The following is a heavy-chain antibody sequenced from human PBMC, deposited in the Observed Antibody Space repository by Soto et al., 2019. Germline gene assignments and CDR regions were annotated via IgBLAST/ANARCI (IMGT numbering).Heavy chain of an antibody. CDR3: ASETKPLNYGYYYYYYGMDV. J-gene: IGHJ6*02. CDR2: MYYSGST. V-gene: IGHV4-31*03. Sequence: PSETLSLTCTVSGGSISDDTYYWSWIRQHPGKGLEWIGSMYYSGSTSYNPSLKSRVTISVDTSKNQFSLKLSSVTAADTAMYYCASETKPLNYGYYYYYYGMDVWGQGTTVTVS. CDR1: GGSISDDTYY. D-gene: IGHD4-17*01.